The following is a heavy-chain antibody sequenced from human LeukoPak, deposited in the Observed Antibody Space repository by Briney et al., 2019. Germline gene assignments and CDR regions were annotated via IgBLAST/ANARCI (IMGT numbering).Heavy chain of an antibody. CDR3: ASRPAGSTWYGVFDY. Sequence: SETLSLTCTVSGGPIDRHYWSWIRQPPGKGLEWIGYVFYPGSTNYNPSLKSRVTMSLDTSRDQFSLRLSSVTAADTAIYYCASRPAGSTWYGVFDYWSQGTLVTVSS. CDR2: VFYPGST. D-gene: IGHD6-13*01. V-gene: IGHV4-59*11. J-gene: IGHJ4*02. CDR1: GGPIDRHY.